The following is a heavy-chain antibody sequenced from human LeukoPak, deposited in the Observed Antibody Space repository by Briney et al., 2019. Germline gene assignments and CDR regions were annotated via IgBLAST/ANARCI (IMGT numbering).Heavy chain of an antibody. D-gene: IGHD1-26*01. CDR1: GFTFSSYA. V-gene: IGHV3-23*01. J-gene: IGHJ4*02. CDR2: ISGSGGST. Sequence: GGSLRLSCAASGFTFSSYAMSWVRQAPGKGLEWLSAISGSGGSTYYADSVKGRFTISRDNSKNTLYLQMNSLRAEDTAVYYCAKDLTSYSTGSFDYWGQGTLVTVSS. CDR3: AKDLTSYSTGSFDY.